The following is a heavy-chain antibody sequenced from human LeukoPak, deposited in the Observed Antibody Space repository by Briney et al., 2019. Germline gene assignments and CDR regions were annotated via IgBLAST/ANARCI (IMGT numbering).Heavy chain of an antibody. Sequence: SETLSLTCTVSGGSISGSSYYWDWIRQPPGKGLEWIGSIHYSGSTYYKPSLKSRVTISVDTSKNQFSLKLSSVTAADTAVYYCARPPGFSTSFWDWGQGTLVTVSS. CDR3: ARPPGFSTSFWD. CDR2: IHYSGST. V-gene: IGHV4-39*01. D-gene: IGHD2-2*01. CDR1: GGSISGSSYY. J-gene: IGHJ4*02.